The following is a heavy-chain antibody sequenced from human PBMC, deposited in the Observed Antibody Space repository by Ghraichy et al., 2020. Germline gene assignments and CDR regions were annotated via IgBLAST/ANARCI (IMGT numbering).Heavy chain of an antibody. CDR3: AGTSVAAAQGPFDY. D-gene: IGHD6-13*01. Sequence: GGSLRLSCAASGFTFSSYEMNWVRQAPGKGLEWVSYISSSGSTIYYADSVKGRFTISRDNAKNSLYLQMNSLRAEDTAVYYCAGTSVAAAQGPFDYWGQGTLVTVSS. CDR2: ISSSGSTI. V-gene: IGHV3-48*03. J-gene: IGHJ4*02. CDR1: GFTFSSYE.